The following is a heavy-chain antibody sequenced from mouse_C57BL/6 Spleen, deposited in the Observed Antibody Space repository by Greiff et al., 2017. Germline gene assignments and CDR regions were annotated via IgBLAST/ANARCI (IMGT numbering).Heavy chain of an antibody. D-gene: IGHD1-1*01. V-gene: IGHV14-3*01. Sequence: VQLKQSVAELVRPGASVKLSCTASGFTIKNTYMHWVKQRPEQGLEWIGRIDPANGNTKYAQKFQGKATITADTASNTAYLQLSSLTSEDTAIYYCARHGSSGDFDYWGQGTTLTVSS. CDR3: ARHGSSGDFDY. CDR2: IDPANGNT. J-gene: IGHJ2*01. CDR1: GFTIKNTY.